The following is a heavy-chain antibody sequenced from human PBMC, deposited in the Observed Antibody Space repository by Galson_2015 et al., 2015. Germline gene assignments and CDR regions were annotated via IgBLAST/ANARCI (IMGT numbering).Heavy chain of an antibody. CDR3: ARLDSSFSYFDF. CDR1: GYSFTSSW. Sequence: QSGAEVKKPGESLQISCKGSGYSFTSSWIGWVRQMPGKGLEWMGIIYPGDSQTRYSPSFRGQVTISADESINTAYLHWSSLKASDTAMYYCARLDSSFSYFDFWGQGTLVTVSS. V-gene: IGHV5-51*01. D-gene: IGHD6-19*01. CDR2: IYPGDSQT. J-gene: IGHJ4*02.